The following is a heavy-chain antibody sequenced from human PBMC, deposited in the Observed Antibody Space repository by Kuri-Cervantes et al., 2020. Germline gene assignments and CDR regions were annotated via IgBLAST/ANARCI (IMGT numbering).Heavy chain of an antibody. J-gene: IGHJ4*02. CDR3: ARAAYSSSSPTDY. D-gene: IGHD6-6*01. CDR1: GFTFSSYA. V-gene: IGHV3-30*07. Sequence: GGSLRLSCAASGFTFSSYAMHWVRQAPGKGLEWVAVISYDGSNKYYADSVKGRFTISRDNSKNTLYLQMNSLRAEDTAVYYCARAAYSSSSPTDYWGQGTLVTVSS. CDR2: ISYDGSNK.